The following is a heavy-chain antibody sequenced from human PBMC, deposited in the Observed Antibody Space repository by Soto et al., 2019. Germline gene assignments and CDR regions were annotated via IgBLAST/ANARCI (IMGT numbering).Heavy chain of an antibody. CDR3: ATSVLRFLEWSAYYSGMDV. CDR1: GGTFSSYA. CDR2: IIPIFGTA. Sequence: QVQLVQSGAEVKKPGSSVKVSCKASGGTFSSYAISWVRQAPGQGLEWMGGIIPIFGTANYAQKFQGRVTITADESTSTAYMELSSLRSEDTAVYYCATSVLRFLEWSAYYSGMDVWGQGTTVTVSS. J-gene: IGHJ6*02. V-gene: IGHV1-69*01. D-gene: IGHD3-3*01.